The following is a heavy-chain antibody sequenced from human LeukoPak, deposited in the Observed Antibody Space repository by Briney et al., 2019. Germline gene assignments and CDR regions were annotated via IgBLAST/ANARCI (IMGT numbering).Heavy chain of an antibody. J-gene: IGHJ4*02. CDR2: IYYSGST. CDR3: ARVQLGFDY. D-gene: IGHD1-1*01. V-gene: IGHV4-39*07. CDR1: GGSISSSSYY. Sequence: SETLSLTCTVSGGSISSSSYYWGWIRQPPGKGLEWIGSIYYSGSTYYNPSLKSRVTISVDTSKNQFSLKLSSVTAADTAVYYCARVQLGFDYWGQGTLVTVSS.